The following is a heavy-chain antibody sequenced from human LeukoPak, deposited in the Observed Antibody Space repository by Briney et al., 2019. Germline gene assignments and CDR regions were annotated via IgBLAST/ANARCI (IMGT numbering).Heavy chain of an antibody. CDR2: ISGSGGST. CDR3: AKDYYDSSGHLYYFDY. V-gene: IGHV3-23*01. D-gene: IGHD3-22*01. J-gene: IGHJ4*02. CDR1: EFTFSSFA. Sequence: GGSLRLPCAASEFTFSSFAMSWVRQAPGKGLDWVSAISGSGGSTYYADSVKGRFTISRDNSKNTLYLQMNSLRAEDTAVYYCAKDYYDSSGHLYYFDYWGQGTLVTVSS.